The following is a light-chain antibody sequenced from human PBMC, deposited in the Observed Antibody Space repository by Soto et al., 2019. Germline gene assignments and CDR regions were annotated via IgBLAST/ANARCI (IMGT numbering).Light chain of an antibody. Sequence: QSVLTQPRSVSLSPGQSVTISGTGTSGDVGLYDYVSWYQHHPGKAPKLMIYDVTKRPSGVPDRFSGSKSGNTASLTISGLQAEDEADYYCCSYAGSYTFYVFGTGTKVTVL. J-gene: IGLJ1*01. V-gene: IGLV2-11*01. CDR2: DVT. CDR3: CSYAGSYTFYV. CDR1: SGDVGLYDY.